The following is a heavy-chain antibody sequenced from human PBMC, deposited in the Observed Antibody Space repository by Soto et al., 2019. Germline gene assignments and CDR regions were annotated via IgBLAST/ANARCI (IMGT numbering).Heavy chain of an antibody. D-gene: IGHD5-18*01. Sequence: QVQLVESGGGVVQPGRSLRLSCAASGFTFSSHAMHWVRQAPGKGLEWVAVIWYDGSKEYYGDSVKGRFTISRDDSKNTLHLQMNSLLDDDTAVYYCARALGYSRFDFDLWGQGTVVTVSS. CDR3: ARALGYSRFDFDL. J-gene: IGHJ4*02. V-gene: IGHV3-33*01. CDR2: IWYDGSKE. CDR1: GFTFSSHA.